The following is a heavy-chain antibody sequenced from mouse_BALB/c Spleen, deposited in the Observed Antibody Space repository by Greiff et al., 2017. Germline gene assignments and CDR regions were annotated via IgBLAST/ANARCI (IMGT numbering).Heavy chain of an antibody. D-gene: IGHD2-3*01. CDR2: ISSGGSYT. Sequence: EVQLVESGGGLVKPGGSLKLSCAASGFTFSSYGMSWVRQTPDKRLEWVATISSGGSYTYYPDSVKGRFTISRDNAKNTLYLQMSSLKSEDTAMYYCARQRDDGYYYAMDYWGQGASVTVSS. J-gene: IGHJ4*01. CDR3: ARQRDDGYYYAMDY. V-gene: IGHV5-6*01. CDR1: GFTFSSYG.